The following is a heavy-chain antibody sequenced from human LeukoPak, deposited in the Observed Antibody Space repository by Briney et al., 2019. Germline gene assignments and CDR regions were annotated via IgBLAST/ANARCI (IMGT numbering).Heavy chain of an antibody. V-gene: IGHV3-15*01. Sequence: GGPLRLSCAASGFIFNKAWMNWVRQAPGKGPEWVGRIKSKNDGGTADYGSPVKGRFTISRDDSKNKLYLQMNSLISDDTAIYYCTPVMVEDRGFWGQGTLVTVSS. CDR1: GFIFNKAW. J-gene: IGHJ4*02. CDR3: TPVMVEDRGF. D-gene: IGHD2-15*01. CDR2: IKSKNDGGTA.